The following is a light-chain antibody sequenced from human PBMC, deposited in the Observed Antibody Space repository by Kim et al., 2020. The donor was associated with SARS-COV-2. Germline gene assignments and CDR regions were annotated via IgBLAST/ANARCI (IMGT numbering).Light chain of an antibody. J-gene: IGKJ2*01. CDR3: QQYGSSPYT. V-gene: IGKV3-20*01. Sequence: LPPGERATLTSRASQSVSSSYLAWYQQKPGQAPRLLIYGASSRATGIPYRFSGSGSGTDFTLTISRLEPEDFAVYYCQQYGSSPYTFGQGTKLEI. CDR2: GAS. CDR1: QSVSSSY.